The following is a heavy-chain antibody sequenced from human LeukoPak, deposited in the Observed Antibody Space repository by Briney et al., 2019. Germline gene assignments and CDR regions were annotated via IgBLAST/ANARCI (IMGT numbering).Heavy chain of an antibody. J-gene: IGHJ6*02. CDR1: GGTFSSYA. D-gene: IGHD3-10*01. Sequence: SVKVSCKASGGTFSSYAISWVRQAPGQGLEWMGRIIPILGIANYAQKFQGRVTITADKSTSTAYMELSSLRSEDTAVYYCARGMDYDYYGSGSYRPFYYYYGMDVWGQGTTVTVSS. CDR3: ARGMDYDYYGSGSYRPFYYYYGMDV. V-gene: IGHV1-69*04. CDR2: IIPILGIA.